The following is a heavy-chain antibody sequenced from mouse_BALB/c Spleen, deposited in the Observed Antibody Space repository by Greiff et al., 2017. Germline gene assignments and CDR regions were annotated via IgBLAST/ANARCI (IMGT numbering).Heavy chain of an antibody. V-gene: IGHV5-6*02. Sequence: VQLVESGGDLVKPGGSLKLSCAASGFTFSSYGMSWVRQTPDKRLEWVATISSGGSYTYYPDSVKGRFTISRDNAKNTLYLQMSSLKSEDTAMYYCARRGGYGNPLAYWGQGTLVTVSA. CDR3: ARRGGYGNPLAY. J-gene: IGHJ3*01. CDR1: GFTFSSYG. D-gene: IGHD2-1*01. CDR2: ISSGGSYT.